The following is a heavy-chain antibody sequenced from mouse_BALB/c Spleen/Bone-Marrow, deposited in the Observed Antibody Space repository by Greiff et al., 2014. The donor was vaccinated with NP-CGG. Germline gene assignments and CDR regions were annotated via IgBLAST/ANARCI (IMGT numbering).Heavy chain of an antibody. CDR2: INPGSGGT. CDR3: ARWDYAMDY. V-gene: IGHV1-54*01. J-gene: IGHJ4*01. Sequence: QVQLQQSGAELVRPGTSVKVSCKASGYVFTNYLIEWVKQRPGQGLEWIGVINPGSGGTNYNEKFKGKATLTADKSSSTAYMQLSSLTSDDSAVYFCARWDYAMDYWGQGTSVTVSS. CDR1: GYVFTNYL.